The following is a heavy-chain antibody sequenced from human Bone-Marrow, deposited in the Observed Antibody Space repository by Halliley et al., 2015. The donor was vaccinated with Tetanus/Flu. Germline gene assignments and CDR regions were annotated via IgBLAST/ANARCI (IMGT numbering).Heavy chain of an antibody. J-gene: IGHJ4*02. D-gene: IGHD3-10*01. V-gene: IGHV5-51*01. CDR2: IYPGDSDT. Sequence: GMIYPGDSDTIYSPSFQGQVTISADKSISPAFLQWSSLKASDTAMYFCARHGSGSAYPSDYWGQGILVTVSS. CDR3: ARHGSGSAYPSDY.